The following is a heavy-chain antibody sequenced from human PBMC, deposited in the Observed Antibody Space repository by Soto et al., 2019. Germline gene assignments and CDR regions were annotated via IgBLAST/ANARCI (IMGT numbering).Heavy chain of an antibody. J-gene: IGHJ4*02. CDR2: ISYDGSNI. CDR1: GFTFSSYA. Sequence: QVQLVESGGGVVQPGRSLRLSCAASGFTFSSYAMHWVRQAPGKGLEWVAVISYDGSNIYYADSVKGGFTISSDNSKNTLSLQMNSLRAEDTAVYYCARFGHGVSIDYWGQGTLVTVSS. CDR3: ARFGHGVSIDY. D-gene: IGHD3-10*01. V-gene: IGHV3-30-3*01.